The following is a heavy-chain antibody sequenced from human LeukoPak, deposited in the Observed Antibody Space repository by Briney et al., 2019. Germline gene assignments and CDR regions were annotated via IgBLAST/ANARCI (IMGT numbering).Heavy chain of an antibody. CDR2: ISWNSGSI. V-gene: IGHV3-9*01. CDR1: GFTFDDYA. D-gene: IGHD3-10*01. CDR3: AKDSFYYGSGSYFDY. J-gene: IGHJ4*02. Sequence: GGSLRLSCAASGFTFDDYAMHWVRQAPGKGLEWVSGISWNSGSIGYSDSVKGRFTISRDNAKNSLYLQMNSLRAEDTALYYCAKDSFYYGSGSYFDYWGQGTLVTVSS.